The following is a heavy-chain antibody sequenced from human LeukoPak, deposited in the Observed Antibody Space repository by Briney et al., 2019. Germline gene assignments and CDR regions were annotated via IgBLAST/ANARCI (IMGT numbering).Heavy chain of an antibody. J-gene: IGHJ4*02. CDR3: TAREMSGGDY. CDR1: GFTFSNAW. V-gene: IGHV3-15*01. CDR2: IKSKTDGGTT. Sequence: GGSLRLSCAASGFTFSNAWMSWVRQAPGKGLEWVGRIKSKTDGGTTDYAAPVKGRLTISRDDSKNTLYLQMNSLKTEDTAVYYCTAREMSGGDYWVQGTLVTVSS. D-gene: IGHD5-24*01.